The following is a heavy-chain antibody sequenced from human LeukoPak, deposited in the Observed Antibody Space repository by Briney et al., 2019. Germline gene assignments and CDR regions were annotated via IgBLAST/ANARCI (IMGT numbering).Heavy chain of an antibody. J-gene: IGHJ3*02. V-gene: IGHV4-59*01. Sequence: SETLSLTCTVSGGSISSCYWSWIRQPPGKGLEWIGYIYYSGGTNYNPSLKSRVTISVDTSKNQFSLKLSSVTAADTAVYYCARDLTDYDILTGYTCHAFDIWGQGTMVTVSS. CDR2: IYYSGGT. CDR3: ARDLTDYDILTGYTCHAFDI. CDR1: GGSISSCY. D-gene: IGHD3-9*01.